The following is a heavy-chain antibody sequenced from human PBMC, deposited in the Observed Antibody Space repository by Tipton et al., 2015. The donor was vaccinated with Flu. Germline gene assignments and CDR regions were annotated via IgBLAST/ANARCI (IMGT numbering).Heavy chain of an antibody. V-gene: IGHV4-61*02. CDR2: IYTSGRT. Sequence: LRLSCTVSGGSINSVSHYWSWIRQPAGKGLEWIGRIYTSGRTNYNPSLRSRVTVSVDTSRNQFSLRLTSVTAADTAMYFCARRDYSNYVSEPKNWFDPWGQGILVTVSS. CDR1: GGSINSVSHY. D-gene: IGHD4-11*01. CDR3: ARRDYSNYVSEPKNWFDP. J-gene: IGHJ5*02.